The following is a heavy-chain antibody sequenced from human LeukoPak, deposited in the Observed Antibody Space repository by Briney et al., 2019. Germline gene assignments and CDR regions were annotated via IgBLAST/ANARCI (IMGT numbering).Heavy chain of an antibody. J-gene: IGHJ4*02. CDR2: IKSDGSSA. CDR1: GFTFSSYW. D-gene: IGHD3-3*01. Sequence: GGSLRLSCAASGFTFSSYWMHWVRQVPGKGLVWVSRIKSDGSSATYVDSVKGRFTISRDNAKNTLYLQMDSLRAEDTAVYYCTFSFWSGYSDFWGQGTLVTVSS. CDR3: TFSFWSGYSDF. V-gene: IGHV3-74*03.